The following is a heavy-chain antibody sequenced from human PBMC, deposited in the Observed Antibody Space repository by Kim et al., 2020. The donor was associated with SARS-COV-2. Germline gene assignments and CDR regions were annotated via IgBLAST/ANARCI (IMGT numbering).Heavy chain of an antibody. D-gene: IGHD6-19*01. J-gene: IGHJ4*02. V-gene: IGHV5-51*01. CDR3: ARRNSGWFVLDY. Sequence: RYTPSFQGRVTNPDDKSISTAYLQWSRLKASDTAMYYCARRNSGWFVLDYWGQGTLVTVSS.